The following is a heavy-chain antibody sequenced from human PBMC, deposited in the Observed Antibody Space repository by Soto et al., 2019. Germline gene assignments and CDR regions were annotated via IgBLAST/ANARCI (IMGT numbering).Heavy chain of an antibody. CDR1: GGSVSSGSYY. Sequence: SETLSLTCTVSGGSVSSGSYYWSWIRQPPGKGLEWIGYIYYSGSTNYNPSLKSRVTISVDTSKNQFSLKLSSVTAAETAVYYCERPRRYAYNFADAFDIWGQGTMVTVSS. V-gene: IGHV4-61*01. D-gene: IGHD3-16*01. CDR3: ERPRRYAYNFADAFDI. J-gene: IGHJ3*02. CDR2: IYYSGST.